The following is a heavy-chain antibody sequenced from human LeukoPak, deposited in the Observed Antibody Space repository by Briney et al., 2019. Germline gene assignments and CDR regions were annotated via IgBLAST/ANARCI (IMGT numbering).Heavy chain of an antibody. V-gene: IGHV4-39*01. CDR3: ARRRYCGRGSCYEEYYFDY. J-gene: IGHJ4*02. Sequence: SETLSLTCTVSGGSISSSSYYWGWIRQPPGKGLEWIGSIYYSGSTYYNPSLKSRVTISVDTSKNQFSLKLSSVTAADTAVYYCARRRYCGRGSCYEEYYFDYWGQGTLVTVSS. CDR1: GGSISSSSYY. D-gene: IGHD2-15*01. CDR2: IYYSGST.